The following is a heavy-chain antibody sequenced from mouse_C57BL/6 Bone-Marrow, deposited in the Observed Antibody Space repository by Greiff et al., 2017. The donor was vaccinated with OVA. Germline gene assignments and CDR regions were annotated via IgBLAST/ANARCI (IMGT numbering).Heavy chain of an antibody. CDR3: ARLRLRYFDY. V-gene: IGHV1-4*01. D-gene: IGHD1-1*01. CDR2: INPSSGYT. J-gene: IGHJ2*01. CDR1: GYTFTSYT. Sequence: LQESGAELARPGASVKMSCKASGYTFTSYTMHWVKQRPGQGLEWIGYINPSSGYTKYNQKFKDKATLTADKSSSTAYMQLSSLTSEDSAVYYCARLRLRYFDYWGQGTTLTVSS.